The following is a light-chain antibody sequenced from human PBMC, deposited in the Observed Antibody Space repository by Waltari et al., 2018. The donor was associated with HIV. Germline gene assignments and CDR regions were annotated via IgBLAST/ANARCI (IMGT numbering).Light chain of an antibody. CDR2: DAS. CDR1: QDISNY. Sequence: IQMTQSPSSLSASIGDRVTITCRASQDISNYLSWYQQKPGRATRLLIYDASNLEPGVSTRFSGSGFGTHFTVTIASLQPEDIATYFCQQYSGLPLTFGGGTRVEI. J-gene: IGKJ4*02. V-gene: IGKV1-33*01. CDR3: QQYSGLPLT.